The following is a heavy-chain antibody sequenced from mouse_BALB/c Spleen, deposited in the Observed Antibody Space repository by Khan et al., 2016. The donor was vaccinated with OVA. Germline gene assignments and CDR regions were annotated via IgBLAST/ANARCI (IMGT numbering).Heavy chain of an antibody. CDR1: GYTFSSYW. CDR2: ILPGSGST. V-gene: IGHV1-9*01. J-gene: IGHJ3*01. CDR3: APNGFWFAY. Sequence: QVQLQQSGAELMKPGASVKISCKATGYTFSSYWIEWLKQRPGHGLEWIGEILPGSGSTNYNEKFKGKATFTADTSSNTAPLHPTRLTSHHSAPSYCAPNGFWFAYWGQGTLVAVAA.